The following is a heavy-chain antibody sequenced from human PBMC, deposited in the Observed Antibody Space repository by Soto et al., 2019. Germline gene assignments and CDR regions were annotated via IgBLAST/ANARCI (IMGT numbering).Heavy chain of an antibody. D-gene: IGHD3-10*01. CDR1: GGSISSGDYY. Sequence: SETLSLTCTVSGGSISSGDYYWSWIRQPPGKGLEWIGYIYYSGSTYYNPSLKSRVTISVDTSKNQFSLKLSSVTAADTAVYYCARVPLEKYYYGSGSPFGGMDVWGQGTKVTVS. CDR2: IYYSGST. J-gene: IGHJ6*02. V-gene: IGHV4-30-4*01. CDR3: ARVPLEKYYYGSGSPFGGMDV.